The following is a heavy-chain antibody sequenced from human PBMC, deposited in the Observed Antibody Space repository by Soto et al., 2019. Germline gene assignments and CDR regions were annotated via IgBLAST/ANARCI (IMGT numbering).Heavy chain of an antibody. J-gene: IGHJ3*02. CDR3: ARGWGSGWYKGAFDI. CDR2: IYSGGST. CDR1: GFTVSSNY. D-gene: IGHD6-19*01. V-gene: IGHV3-53*01. Sequence: EVQLVESGGGLIQPGGSLRLSCAASGFTVSSNYMSWVHQAPGKGLEWVSVIYSGGSTYYADSVKGRFTISRDNSKNTLYLQRNSLRAEDTAVYYCARGWGSGWYKGAFDIWGQGTMVTVSS.